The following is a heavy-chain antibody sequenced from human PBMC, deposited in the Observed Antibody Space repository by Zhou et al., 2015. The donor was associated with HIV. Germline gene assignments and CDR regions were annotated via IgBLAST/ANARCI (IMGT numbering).Heavy chain of an antibody. CDR3: ARDGPSPYYYYMDV. CDR2: ISSSSRHI. D-gene: IGHD3/OR15-3a*01. V-gene: IGHV3-21*01. CDR1: GFTFSSYS. Sequence: EVQLVESGGGLVKPGGSLRLSCAASGFTFSSYSMNWVRQAPGKGLEWVASISSSSRHIYYADSVKGRFTISRDNAKNSLYLQMNSLRAEDTAVFYCARDGPSPYYYYMDVWGKGTAVTVSS. J-gene: IGHJ6*03.